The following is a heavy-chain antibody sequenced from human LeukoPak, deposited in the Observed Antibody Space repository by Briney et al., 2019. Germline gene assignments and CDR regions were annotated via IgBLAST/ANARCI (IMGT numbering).Heavy chain of an antibody. CDR1: GDSFSSYY. D-gene: IGHD2-15*01. V-gene: IGHV4-59*08. J-gene: IGHJ4*02. CDR2: IYYNGHT. Sequence: TSETLSLTCTVSGDSFSSYYWTWIRQPPGKGLEWIGYIYYNGHTNYNPSLTSRVTISVDTSKNQFSLKLNSVTAADPAVYYCARLGFCTGGRCLADFWGQGTLVTVSS. CDR3: ARLGFCTGGRCLADF.